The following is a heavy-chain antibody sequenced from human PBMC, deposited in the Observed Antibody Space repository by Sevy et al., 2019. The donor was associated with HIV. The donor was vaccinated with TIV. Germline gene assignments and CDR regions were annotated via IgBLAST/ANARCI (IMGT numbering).Heavy chain of an antibody. D-gene: IGHD6-13*01. CDR2: IRNKAASYTT. J-gene: IGHJ4*02. CDR1: GFTFSDNY. CDR3: VTHAGLATAGRAFDY. Sequence: GGSLRLSCAASGFTFSDNYMEWVRQAPGKGLEWVGRIRNKAASYTTEYAASVKGRFTISRDDSKNSLYLLMNSLKTEDTSVYYAVTHAGLATAGRAFDYWGQGTLVTVSS. V-gene: IGHV3-72*01.